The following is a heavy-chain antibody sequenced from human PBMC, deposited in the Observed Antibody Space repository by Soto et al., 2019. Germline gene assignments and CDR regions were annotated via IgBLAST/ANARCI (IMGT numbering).Heavy chain of an antibody. Sequence: GESLKISCKGSGYSFTSYWIGWVRQMPGKGLEWMGIIYPGDSDTRYSPSFQGQVTISADKSISTAYLQWSSLKASDTAMYYCARLLVVVTAIRGHRGYYFDYWGQGTLVTVSS. CDR1: GYSFTSYW. CDR3: ARLLVVVTAIRGHRGYYFDY. CDR2: IYPGDSDT. D-gene: IGHD2-21*02. J-gene: IGHJ4*02. V-gene: IGHV5-51*01.